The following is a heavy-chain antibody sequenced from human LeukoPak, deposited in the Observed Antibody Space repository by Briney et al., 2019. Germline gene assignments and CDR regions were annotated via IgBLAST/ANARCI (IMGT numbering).Heavy chain of an antibody. CDR3: ARGEAARPDRYYYYYYMDA. CDR2: IYYSGST. D-gene: IGHD6-6*01. V-gene: IGHV4-59*01. Sequence: PSETLSLTCTVSGGSISSYYWSWIRQPPGKGLEWIGYIYYSGSTNYNPSLKSRVTISVDTSKNQFSLKLSSVTAADTAVYYCARGEAARPDRYYYYYYMDAWGKGTTVTVSS. J-gene: IGHJ6*03. CDR1: GGSISSYY.